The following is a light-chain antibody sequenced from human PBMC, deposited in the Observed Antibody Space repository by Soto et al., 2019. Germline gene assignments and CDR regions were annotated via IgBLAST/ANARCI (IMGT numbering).Light chain of an antibody. CDR2: KAS. Sequence: DIQMTQSPSTLSASVGDRVTITCRASRSISSWLAWYQRKPGKAPKLLIYKASNLESGVPSRFSGSGSGTEFTLTISSLQADDFATYYCQQFNSYSWTFGQGTKVDIK. CDR1: RSISSW. V-gene: IGKV1-5*03. CDR3: QQFNSYSWT. J-gene: IGKJ1*01.